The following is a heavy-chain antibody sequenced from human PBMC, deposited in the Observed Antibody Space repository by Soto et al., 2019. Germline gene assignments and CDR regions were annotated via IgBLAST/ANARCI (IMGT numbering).Heavy chain of an antibody. V-gene: IGHV1-18*01. CDR1: GYIFTNYG. Sequence: ASVKVSCKTSGYIFTNYGINWVRQAPGQGLERMGWISAKNGNTQYPQKFQGRVTITADTSTSTAYMELRGLRSDDTAVYYCARVDILTGYYYFDYWG. CDR2: ISAKNGNT. J-gene: IGHJ4*01. CDR3: ARVDILTGYYYFDY. D-gene: IGHD3-9*01.